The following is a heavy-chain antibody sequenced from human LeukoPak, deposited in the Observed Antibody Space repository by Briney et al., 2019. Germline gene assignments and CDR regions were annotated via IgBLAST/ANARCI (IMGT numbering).Heavy chain of an antibody. CDR3: ARDKKVSWTQSSDAFDI. CDR1: GFTFSSYA. CDR2: ISSSSSYI. D-gene: IGHD3/OR15-3a*01. V-gene: IGHV3-21*01. Sequence: GGSLRLSCAPSGFTFSSYAMSWVRQAPGKGLEWVSSISSSSSYIYYADSVKGRFTISRDNAKNSLYLQMNSLRAEDTAVYYCARDKKVSWTQSSDAFDIWGQATMVTVSS. J-gene: IGHJ3*02.